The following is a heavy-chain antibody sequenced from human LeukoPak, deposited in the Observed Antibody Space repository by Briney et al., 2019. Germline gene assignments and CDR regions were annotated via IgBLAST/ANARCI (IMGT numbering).Heavy chain of an antibody. J-gene: IGHJ4*02. CDR3: APFQYSSSSSTNPFDY. CDR2: IIPIFGTA. Sequence: SVKVSCKASGGTFSSYAISWVRQAPGQGLEWMGGIIPIFGTANYAQKFQGRVTITTDESTSTAYMELSGLRSEDTAVYYCAPFQYSSSSSTNPFDYWGQGTLVTVSS. D-gene: IGHD6-6*01. CDR1: GGTFSSYA. V-gene: IGHV1-69*05.